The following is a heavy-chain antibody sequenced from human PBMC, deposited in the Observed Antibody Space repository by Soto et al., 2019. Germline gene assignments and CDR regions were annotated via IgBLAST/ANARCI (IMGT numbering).Heavy chain of an antibody. CDR3: ARDLKAVVNHIHYNHYGLDV. Sequence: PGGSLRLSCAASGFMFNEYNMSWIRQAPGKGLEWVAYISSGASTISYAASVKGRFTISRDNVKNLLYLQMNNLRAEDTAVYYCARDLKAVVNHIHYNHYGLDVWGQGTTVTVSS. D-gene: IGHD3-22*01. CDR1: GFMFNEYN. V-gene: IGHV3-11*01. J-gene: IGHJ6*02. CDR2: ISSGASTI.